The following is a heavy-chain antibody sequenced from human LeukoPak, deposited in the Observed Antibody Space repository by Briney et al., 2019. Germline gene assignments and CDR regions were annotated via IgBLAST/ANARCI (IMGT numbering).Heavy chain of an antibody. CDR1: GFTFSSYA. J-gene: IGHJ4*02. CDR3: AKAYSSDWYAPSDY. V-gene: IGHV3-23*01. CDR2: ISGSGGST. Sequence: PGGSLRLSCAASGFTFSSYAMSWVRQAPGKGLEWVSGISGSGGSTYYADSVKGRITISRDNSKNTLYLQMNSLRAEDTAVYYCAKAYSSDWYAPSDYWGQGTLVTVSS. D-gene: IGHD6-19*01.